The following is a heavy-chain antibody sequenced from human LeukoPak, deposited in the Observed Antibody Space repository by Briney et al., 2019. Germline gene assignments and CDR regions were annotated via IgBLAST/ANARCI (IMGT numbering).Heavy chain of an antibody. D-gene: IGHD5-18*01. V-gene: IGHV1-2*04. CDR1: GGTFSSYA. J-gene: IGHJ4*02. Sequence: ASVKVSCKASGGTFSSYAISWVRQAPGQGLEWMGWINPNSGGTNYAQKFQGWVTMTRDTSISTAYMELSRLRSDDTAVYYCARGSWIQNFDYWGQGTLVTVSS. CDR2: INPNSGGT. CDR3: ARGSWIQNFDY.